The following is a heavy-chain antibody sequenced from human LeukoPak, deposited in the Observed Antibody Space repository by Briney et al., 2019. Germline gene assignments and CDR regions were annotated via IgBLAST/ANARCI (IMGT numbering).Heavy chain of an antibody. CDR3: ARAHYDSSGYFED. D-gene: IGHD3-22*01. Sequence: GGSLRLSCAASGFTFSSYAMSWVRQAPGKGLEWVANIKQDGSEKYYVDSVKGRFTISRDNAKNSLYLQMNSLRAEDTAVYYCARAHYDSSGYFEDWGQGTLVTVSS. CDR2: IKQDGSEK. V-gene: IGHV3-7*01. J-gene: IGHJ4*02. CDR1: GFTFSSYA.